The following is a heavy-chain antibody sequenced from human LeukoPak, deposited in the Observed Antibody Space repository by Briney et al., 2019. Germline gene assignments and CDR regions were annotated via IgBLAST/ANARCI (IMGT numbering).Heavy chain of an antibody. CDR2: IYYSGST. D-gene: IGHD3-3*01. CDR3: ARQPLVGAYDFWSGYYGGYFDY. J-gene: IGHJ4*02. Sequence: PSETLSLTCTVSGGSISSSSYHWGWIRQPPGKGLEWIGSIYYSGSTYYNPSLKSRVTLSVDTSKNQFSLKLSSVTAADTAVYYCARQPLVGAYDFWSGYYGGYFDYWGQGTLVTVSS. CDR1: GGSISSSSYH. V-gene: IGHV4-39*01.